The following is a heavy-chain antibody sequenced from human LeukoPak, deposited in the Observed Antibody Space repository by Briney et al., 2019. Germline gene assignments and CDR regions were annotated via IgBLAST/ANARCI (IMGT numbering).Heavy chain of an antibody. Sequence: PSQTLSLTCTVSGGSISSGGYYWSWIRQPPGKGLEWIGYIYHSGSIYYNPSLKSRVTISVDRSKNQFSLKLSSVTAADTAVYYCARSRITGIRGAFDIWGQGTMVTVSS. CDR3: ARSRITGIRGAFDI. V-gene: IGHV4-30-2*01. CDR2: IYHSGSI. D-gene: IGHD1-20*01. J-gene: IGHJ3*02. CDR1: GGSISSGGYY.